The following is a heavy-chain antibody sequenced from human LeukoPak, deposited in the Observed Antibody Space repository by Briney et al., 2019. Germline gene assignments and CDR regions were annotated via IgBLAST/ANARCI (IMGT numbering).Heavy chain of an antibody. D-gene: IGHD1-20*01. Sequence: ASVNVSCKASGYTFTSYDINWVRQATGQGLEWMGWMNPNSGNTGYAQKFQGRVTMTRNTSISTAYMELSSLRSEDTAVYYCARGPDNWMMGRLYYYYYGMDVWGQGTTVTVSS. CDR2: MNPNSGNT. V-gene: IGHV1-8*01. J-gene: IGHJ6*02. CDR3: ARGPDNWMMGRLYYYYYGMDV. CDR1: GYTFTSYD.